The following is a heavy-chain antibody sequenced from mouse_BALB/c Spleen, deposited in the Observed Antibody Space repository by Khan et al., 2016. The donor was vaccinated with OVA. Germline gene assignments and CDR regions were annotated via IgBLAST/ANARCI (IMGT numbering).Heavy chain of an antibody. J-gene: IGHJ3*01. D-gene: IGHD2-2*01. Sequence: VQLQQSGTVLARPGASVKMSCKASGYSFTSYWMHWVKQRPGQGLEWIGAIYPGNSDSNYNQKFKGKAKLTAVQSASTANMELSSLTNEDSAVYYCTRLGYWFAYLGQGTLVTVSA. CDR1: GYSFTSYW. V-gene: IGHV1-5*01. CDR2: IYPGNSDS. CDR3: TRLGYWFAY.